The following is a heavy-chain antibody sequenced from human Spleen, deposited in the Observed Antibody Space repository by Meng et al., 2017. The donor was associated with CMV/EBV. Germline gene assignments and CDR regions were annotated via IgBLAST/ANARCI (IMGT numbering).Heavy chain of an antibody. CDR1: GFIFSDYY. V-gene: IGHV3-11*04. D-gene: IGHD3-22*01. Sequence: GESLKISCEASGFIFSDYYMTWIRQAPGKGLEWVSHISSSGSARYYADSVKGRFTISRDNAKNSLFLQMNSLRAEDTAVYYCAREENESIGYSSYFDYWGQGTLVTVSS. CDR2: ISSSGSAR. CDR3: AREENESIGYSSYFDY. J-gene: IGHJ4*02.